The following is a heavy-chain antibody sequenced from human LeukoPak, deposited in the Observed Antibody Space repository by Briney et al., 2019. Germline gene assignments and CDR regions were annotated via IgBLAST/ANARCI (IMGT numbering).Heavy chain of an antibody. Sequence: SETLSLTCTVSGGSISSYYWSWIRQPAGKGLEWIGRIYTSGSTNYNPSLKSRVTMSVDTSKNQFSLKLSSVTAADTAVYYCARDPPKYCSSTSCYNAGDYWGQGTLVTVSS. V-gene: IGHV4-4*07. J-gene: IGHJ4*02. D-gene: IGHD2-2*02. CDR2: IYTSGST. CDR1: GGSISSYY. CDR3: ARDPPKYCSSTSCYNAGDY.